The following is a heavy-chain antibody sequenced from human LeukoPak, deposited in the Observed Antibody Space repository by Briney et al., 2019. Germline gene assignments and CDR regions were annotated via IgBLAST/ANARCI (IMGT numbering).Heavy chain of an antibody. CDR1: GFTITSGGYY. CDR3: ARVRGIAAAYWYFDL. V-gene: IGHV4-31*11. CDR2: IYDSGGT. J-gene: IGHJ2*01. Sequence: SETLSLSCAVSGFTITSGGYYWSWIRPRPGMGLEWIGYIYDSGGTEYNPSLQSRITISVDTSENQFSLKLSSGTAADTAVYYCARVRGIAAAYWYFDLWGRGTLVTVSS. D-gene: IGHD6-25*01.